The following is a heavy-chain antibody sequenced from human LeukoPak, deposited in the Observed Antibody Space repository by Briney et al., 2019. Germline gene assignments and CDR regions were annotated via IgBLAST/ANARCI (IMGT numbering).Heavy chain of an antibody. CDR3: ATMTTVTTYYFDY. CDR1: GGSISSYY. D-gene: IGHD4-17*01. V-gene: IGHV4-30-4*01. J-gene: IGHJ4*02. CDR2: IYYSGST. Sequence: SETLSLTCTVSGGSISSYYWSWIRQPPGKGLEWIGYIYYSGSTYYNPSLKSRVTISVDTSKNQFSLKLSSVTAADTAVYYCATMTTVTTYYFDYWGQGTLVTVSS.